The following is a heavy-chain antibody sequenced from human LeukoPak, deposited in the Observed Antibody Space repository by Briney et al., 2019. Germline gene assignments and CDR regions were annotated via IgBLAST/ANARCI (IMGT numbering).Heavy chain of an antibody. V-gene: IGHV4-39*01. D-gene: IGHD4-11*01. CDR2: FYYSGST. Sequence: PSETLSLTCTVSGGSIISSNYYWGWIRQPPGKGLEWIGSFYYSGSTYYNTSLKSRVTISVDTSKNQFFLRLSSVTAADTAFYYCATQLSTVLYPMDVWGQGTTVTVSS. CDR3: ATQLSTVLYPMDV. CDR1: GGSIISSNYY. J-gene: IGHJ6*02.